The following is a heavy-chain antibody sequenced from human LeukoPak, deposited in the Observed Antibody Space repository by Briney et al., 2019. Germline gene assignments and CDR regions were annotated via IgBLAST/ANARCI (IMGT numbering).Heavy chain of an antibody. CDR1: GLTFSDYA. CDR3: AKDGLYGDLDY. Sequence: GGSLRLSCVASGLTFSDYAMTWVRQAPGKGLEWVSTIGGGPVYYADSVKGRFTISRDNSKNTLFLQMNSLRAEDTAIYYCAKDGLYGDLDYWGQGTLVSVSS. CDR2: IGGGPV. D-gene: IGHD4-17*01. J-gene: IGHJ4*02. V-gene: IGHV3-23*01.